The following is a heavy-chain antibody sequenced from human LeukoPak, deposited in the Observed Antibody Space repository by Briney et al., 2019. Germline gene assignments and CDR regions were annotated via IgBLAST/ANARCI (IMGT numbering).Heavy chain of an antibody. Sequence: GASVKVSCKASGYTFTGYYMHWVRQAPGQGLEWMGWINPNSGGTNYAQKLQGRVTMTTDTSTSTAYMELRSLRSDDTAVYYCARDLRYYDFWSGYQYYFDYWGQGTLVTVSS. V-gene: IGHV1-2*02. D-gene: IGHD3-3*01. CDR3: ARDLRYYDFWSGYQYYFDY. J-gene: IGHJ4*02. CDR2: INPNSGGT. CDR1: GYTFTGYY.